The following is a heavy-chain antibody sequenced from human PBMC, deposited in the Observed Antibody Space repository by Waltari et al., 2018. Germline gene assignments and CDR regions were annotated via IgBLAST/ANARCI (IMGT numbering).Heavy chain of an antibody. V-gene: IGHV1-46*01. Sequence: QVQLVQSGAEVKKPGASVKVSCKASGYTFTSYYMHWVRQTPDKEREWKGIINPSGGSTSYAQKFQGRVTMTRDTSTSIVYMELSSLRSEDTAVYYCARDRSTMIVVVEVLDNWFDPWGQGTLVTVSS. CDR1: GYTFTSYY. J-gene: IGHJ5*02. CDR3: ARDRSTMIVVVEVLDNWFDP. CDR2: INPSGGST. D-gene: IGHD3-22*01.